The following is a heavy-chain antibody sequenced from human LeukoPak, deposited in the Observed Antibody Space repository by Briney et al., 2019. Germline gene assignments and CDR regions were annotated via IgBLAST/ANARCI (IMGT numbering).Heavy chain of an antibody. J-gene: IGHJ4*02. CDR2: INTHNGNT. D-gene: IGHD6-13*01. CDR1: GYNFDKFG. CDR3: ARDTPQHLRRYDY. Sequence: ASVKVSCKASGYNFDKFGIAWVRQAPGQGLEWMGWINTHNGNTKYAQQYQGRVTMTTDTSTSTVYMELRSLRSDDTAVYFCARDTPQHLRRYDYWGQGTQVTVSS. V-gene: IGHV1-18*01.